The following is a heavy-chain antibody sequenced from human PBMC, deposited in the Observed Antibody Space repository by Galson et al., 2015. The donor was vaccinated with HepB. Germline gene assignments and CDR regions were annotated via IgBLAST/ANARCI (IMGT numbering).Heavy chain of an antibody. Sequence: PALVKPTQTLTLTCTFSGFSLSTSGVGVGWIRQPPGKALEWLALIYWDDDKRYSPTLKSRLTITKDTSKNQVVLRMTNMNPVDTATYYCVYRQPQLVGTRAEYFRHWGQGTLVTVSS. J-gene: IGHJ1*01. CDR1: GFSLSTSGVG. V-gene: IGHV2-5*02. D-gene: IGHD1-26*01. CDR2: IYWDDDK. CDR3: VYRQPQLVGTRAEYFRH.